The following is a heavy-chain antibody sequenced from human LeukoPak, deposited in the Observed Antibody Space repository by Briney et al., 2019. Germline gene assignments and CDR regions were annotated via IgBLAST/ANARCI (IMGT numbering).Heavy chain of an antibody. Sequence: PGRSLRLSCAASGFTFSSYSMNWVRQAPGKGLEWVSSISSSSSYIYYADSVKGRFTISRDNAKNSLYLQMNSLRAEDTAVYYCAREGRVTMVQGGGINWGQGTLVTVSS. D-gene: IGHD3-10*01. CDR3: AREGRVTMVQGGGIN. V-gene: IGHV3-21*01. CDR2: ISSSSSYI. CDR1: GFTFSSYS. J-gene: IGHJ4*02.